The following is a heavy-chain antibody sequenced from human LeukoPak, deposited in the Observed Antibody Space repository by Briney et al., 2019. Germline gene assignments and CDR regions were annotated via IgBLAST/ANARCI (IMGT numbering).Heavy chain of an antibody. D-gene: IGHD3-22*01. Sequence: ASVKVSCKVSGYTLTELSMHWVRQAPGKGLEWMGGFDPEDGETIYAQKFQGRVNITRDTSMSTAYMELSSLRSEDTAVYYCVRVYHDGSFESGNWFDPWGQGTLVTVSS. CDR2: FDPEDGET. CDR3: VRVYHDGSFESGNWFDP. CDR1: GYTLTELS. V-gene: IGHV1-24*01. J-gene: IGHJ5*02.